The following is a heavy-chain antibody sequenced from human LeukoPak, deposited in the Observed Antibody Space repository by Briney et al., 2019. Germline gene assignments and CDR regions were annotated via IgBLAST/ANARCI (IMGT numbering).Heavy chain of an antibody. D-gene: IGHD5-12*01. V-gene: IGHV1-2*02. J-gene: IGHJ3*02. CDR2: INPHSGGT. CDR1: GYTFSDYY. CDR3: AREIVATIGGAFDI. Sequence: GASVKVSCKASGYTFSDYYLHWVRQAPAHGLEWMGWINPHSGGTHYAQKFQGRVTMTRDTSISTAYMELSSLRSDDTAVYFCAREIVATIGGAFDIWGQGTMVTVSS.